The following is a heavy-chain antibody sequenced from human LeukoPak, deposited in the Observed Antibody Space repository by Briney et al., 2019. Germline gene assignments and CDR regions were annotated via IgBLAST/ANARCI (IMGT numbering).Heavy chain of an antibody. Sequence: SGGSLRLSCAASGFTFSSYAMHWVRQAPGKGLEWVAVISYDGSNKYYADSVKGRFTISRDNSKNTLYLQMNSLRAEDTAVYYCAREVVVAATYPYYYHMDVWGKGTTVTVSS. V-gene: IGHV3-30*04. CDR3: AREVVVAATYPYYYHMDV. J-gene: IGHJ6*03. CDR2: ISYDGSNK. CDR1: GFTFSSYA. D-gene: IGHD2-15*01.